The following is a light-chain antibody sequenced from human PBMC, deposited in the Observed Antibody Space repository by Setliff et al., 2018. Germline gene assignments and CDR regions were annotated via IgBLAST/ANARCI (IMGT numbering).Light chain of an antibody. CDR1: IGDVGAYDF. Sequence: QSALTQPASVPGSPGQSITISCSGTIGDVGAYDFVSWYQHHPGKAPKLVIYEVTNRPSGISNRFSGSKSGNSASPIISGLQAEDEADYYCSAYTSSSTYVFGTGTKVTVL. V-gene: IGLV2-14*01. CDR2: EVT. CDR3: SAYTSSSTYV. J-gene: IGLJ1*01.